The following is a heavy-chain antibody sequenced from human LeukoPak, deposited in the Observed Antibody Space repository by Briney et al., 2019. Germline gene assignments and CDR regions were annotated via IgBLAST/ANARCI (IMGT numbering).Heavy chain of an antibody. Sequence: GGSLRLSCSASGFTFTTYGMNWVRQAPGKGLEWVAFIRYDGNNKLYAGSMKGRFTISRDNSKNTLYLHINSLRAEDTAVYYCVKDNPLDYWGQGTLVIVSS. CDR1: GFTFTTYG. V-gene: IGHV3-30*02. J-gene: IGHJ4*02. CDR2: IRYDGNNK. CDR3: VKDNPLDY. D-gene: IGHD1-14*01.